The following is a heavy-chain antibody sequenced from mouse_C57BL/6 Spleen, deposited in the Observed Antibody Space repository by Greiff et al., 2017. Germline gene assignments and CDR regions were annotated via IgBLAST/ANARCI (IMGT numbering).Heavy chain of an antibody. Sequence: VHVKQSGPGLAKPSPTLSLTCSVTGYSITSDYWNWIRKFPGNKLEYMGYISYSGSTYYNPSLKSRISITRDTSKNQYYLHLNSVTTEDTATYYCARGTTVVPYYLDYWGQGTTLTVSS. D-gene: IGHD1-1*01. CDR2: ISYSGST. CDR3: ARGTTVVPYYLDY. J-gene: IGHJ2*01. CDR1: GYSITSDY. V-gene: IGHV3-8*01.